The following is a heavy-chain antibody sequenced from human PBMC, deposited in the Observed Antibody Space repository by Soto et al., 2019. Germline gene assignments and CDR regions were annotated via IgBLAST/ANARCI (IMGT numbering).Heavy chain of an antibody. CDR3: AKGEAWSGGSCYD. CDR2: ISGSGGST. V-gene: IGHV3-23*01. Sequence: GGSLRLSCAASGFTFSSYAMSWVRQAPGKGLEWVSAISGSGGSTYYADSVKGRFTISRDNSKNTLYLQMNSLRAEGTAVYYCAKGEAWSGGSCYDWGQGTLVTVSS. J-gene: IGHJ4*02. CDR1: GFTFSSYA. D-gene: IGHD2-15*01.